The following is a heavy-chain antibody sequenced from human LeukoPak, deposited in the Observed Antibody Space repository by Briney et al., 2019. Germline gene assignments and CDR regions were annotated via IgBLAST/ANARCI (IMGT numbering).Heavy chain of an antibody. CDR2: INPSGDPT. J-gene: IGHJ4*02. V-gene: IGHV1-46*01. CDR1: GYTFTSYY. CDR3: ARGGNDY. D-gene: IGHD3-16*01. Sequence: ASVKVSCKASGYTFTSYYMHWVRQAPGQGLEWVGIINPSGDPTTYAQKFQGRVTMTSDMSTSTVYMELSSLRSEDTAVYYCARGGNDYWGQGTLVTVSS.